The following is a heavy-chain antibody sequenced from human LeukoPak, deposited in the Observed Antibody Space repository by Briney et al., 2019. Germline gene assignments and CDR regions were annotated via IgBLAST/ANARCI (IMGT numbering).Heavy chain of an antibody. Sequence: PSETLSLTCTGCGFSISSYYWRWLRQPPGKGLEWVGYIYYSGRTNYNPSLKRRVTISVATSTNQFSLKLSSVTAADTAVYYCAREAGYCSGGSCYGAWFDYWGQGTLVTVSS. CDR3: AREAGYCSGGSCYGAWFDY. CDR2: IYYSGRT. V-gene: IGHV4-59*01. D-gene: IGHD2-15*01. CDR1: GFSISSYY. J-gene: IGHJ4*02.